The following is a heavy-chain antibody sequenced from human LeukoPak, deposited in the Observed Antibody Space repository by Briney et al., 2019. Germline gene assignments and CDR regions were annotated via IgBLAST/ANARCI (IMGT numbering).Heavy chain of an antibody. CDR2: MKSNNGHT. Sequence: ASVNVSSKASGYTFTSFDFNWVRQATGQGLEWMGWMKSNNGHTGYAQKFQGRVTMTRDTSISTAYMELSSLTFEDTAVYYCARGPPNWGMVGYWGQGTLVTVSS. J-gene: IGHJ4*02. CDR3: ARGPPNWGMVGY. CDR1: GYTFTSFD. V-gene: IGHV1-8*01. D-gene: IGHD7-27*01.